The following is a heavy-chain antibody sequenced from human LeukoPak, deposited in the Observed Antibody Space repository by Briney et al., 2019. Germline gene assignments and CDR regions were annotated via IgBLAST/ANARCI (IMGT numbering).Heavy chain of an antibody. CDR2: IYYSGST. Sequence: PSETLSLTCTVSGGSISSYYWSWIRQPPGKGLEWIGYIYYSGSTNYNPSLKSRVTISVDTSKNQFSLKLSSVTAADTAVYYCARDLDDSSGYYSDVLDYWGQGTLVTVSS. CDR3: ARDLDDSSGYYSDVLDY. J-gene: IGHJ4*02. CDR1: GGSISSYY. D-gene: IGHD3-22*01. V-gene: IGHV4-59*01.